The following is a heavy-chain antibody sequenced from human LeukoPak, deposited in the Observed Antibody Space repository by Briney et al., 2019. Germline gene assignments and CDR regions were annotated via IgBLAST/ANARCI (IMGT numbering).Heavy chain of an antibody. CDR2: VSYDRSRT. Sequence: PGGSLRLSCAASGFTFSSNGMHWVRQAPGRGLEWVALVSYDRSRTYYADSVKGRFTISRDDSKNTVYLQMNSLRAEDTAVYYCAKDRRWSFDYWGQGTLVTVSS. CDR3: AKDRRWSFDY. CDR1: GFTFSSNG. D-gene: IGHD5-24*01. J-gene: IGHJ4*02. V-gene: IGHV3-30*18.